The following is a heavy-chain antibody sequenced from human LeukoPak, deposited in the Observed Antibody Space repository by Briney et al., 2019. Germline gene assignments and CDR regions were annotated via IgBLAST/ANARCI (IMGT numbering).Heavy chain of an antibody. Sequence: PGGSLRLSCVASGFTFDDYATHWVRQTPGKGLEWVSLINGDGDTTYYADSVKGRFTISRDNSKNSLYLQMNSLRTEDTALYYCAKRPPVGSGQGLDYWGQGTLVTVSS. CDR2: INGDGDTT. CDR3: AKRPPVGSGQGLDY. V-gene: IGHV3-43*02. J-gene: IGHJ4*02. D-gene: IGHD1-26*01. CDR1: GFTFDDYA.